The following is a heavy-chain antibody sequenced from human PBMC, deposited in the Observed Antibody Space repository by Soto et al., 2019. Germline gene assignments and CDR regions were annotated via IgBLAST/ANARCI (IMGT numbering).Heavy chain of an antibody. D-gene: IGHD3-22*01. J-gene: IGHJ4*02. CDR3: ARLGGYYQAFDQ. CDR2: IYYSGSI. V-gene: IGHV4-39*07. Sequence: TETLSLTCTVFGCSISSSSYYWGWIRQPPGKGLEWIGSIYYSGSITYRPSLNSRVTLSVDTPKNQFSLKLNSVTAADTAVDYCARLGGYYQAFDQWGQGSWGTVSS. CDR1: GCSISSSSYY.